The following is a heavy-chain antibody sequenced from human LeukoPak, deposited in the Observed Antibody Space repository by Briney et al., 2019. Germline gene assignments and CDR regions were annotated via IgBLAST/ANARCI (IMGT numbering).Heavy chain of an antibody. CDR1: GGSISSGSYY. CDR2: IYTSGST. D-gene: IGHD4-11*01. CDR3: ARGMTTVTPAFDY. V-gene: IGHV4-61*02. J-gene: IGHJ4*02. Sequence: SETLSLTCTVSGGSISSGSYYWSWIRQPAGKGLEWIGRIYTSGSTDYNPSLKSRVTMSVDTSKNQFSLKLSSVTAADTAVYYCARGMTTVTPAFDYWGQGTLVTVSS.